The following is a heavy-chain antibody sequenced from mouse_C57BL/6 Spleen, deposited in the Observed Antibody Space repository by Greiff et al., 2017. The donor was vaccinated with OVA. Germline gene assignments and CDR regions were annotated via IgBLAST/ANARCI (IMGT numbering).Heavy chain of an antibody. CDR1: GYTFPSYW. D-gene: IGHD1-1*01. V-gene: IGHV1-52*01. J-gene: IGHJ2*01. CDR2: IDPSDSET. Sequence: QVQLQQPGAELVRPGSSVKLSCKASGYTFPSYWMHWVTPRPIQGLEWIGNIDPSDSETHYNQKFKDKATLTVDKSSSTAYMQLSSLTSEDSAVYYCARRSGSSSYYFDYWGQGTTLTVSS. CDR3: ARRSGSSSYYFDY.